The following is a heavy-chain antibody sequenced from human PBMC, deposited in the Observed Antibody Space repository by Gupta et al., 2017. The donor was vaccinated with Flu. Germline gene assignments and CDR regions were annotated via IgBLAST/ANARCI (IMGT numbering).Heavy chain of an antibody. CDR2: IRSKAYGGTT. D-gene: IGHD5-18*01. V-gene: IGHV3-49*03. CDR1: GFTFGDYA. J-gene: IGHJ3*02. Sequence: EVQLVESGGGLVQPGRSLRLSCTASGFTFGDYAMSWFRQAPGKGLEWVGFIRSKAYGGTTEYAASVKGRFTISRDDSKSIAYLQMNSLKTEDTAVYYCTRASERYSYALLDAFDIWGQGTMVTVSS. CDR3: TRASERYSYALLDAFDI.